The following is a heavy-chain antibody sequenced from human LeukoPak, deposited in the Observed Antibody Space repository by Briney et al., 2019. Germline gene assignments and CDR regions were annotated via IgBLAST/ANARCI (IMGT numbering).Heavy chain of an antibody. J-gene: IGHJ4*02. D-gene: IGHD3-22*01. V-gene: IGHV4-39*07. Sequence: SETLSLTCTVSGGSISSSRYYWGWIRQPPGKGLEWIGTIYYSGSTYYNPSLESRVTISGDTSKNQFSLRLSSVTAADTAVYYCARASYSYDINGWVPFDYWGQGTLVTVSS. CDR1: GGSISSSRYY. CDR3: ARASYSYDINGWVPFDY. CDR2: IYYSGST.